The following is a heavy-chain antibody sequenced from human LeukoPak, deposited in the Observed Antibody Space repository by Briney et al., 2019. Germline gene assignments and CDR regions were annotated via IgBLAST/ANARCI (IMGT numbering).Heavy chain of an antibody. CDR1: GFIFSTYW. CDR2: IWYDGSNE. J-gene: IGHJ4*02. Sequence: PGGSLRLSCEVSGFIFSTYWMSWVRQAPGKGLEWVAIIWYDGSNEYYGDSVKGRFTISRDNSKNTLYLQMNSLRADDTAVYYCARGGNYDFWSAPRYWGQGTLVTVSS. CDR3: ARGGNYDFWSAPRY. D-gene: IGHD3-3*01. V-gene: IGHV3-33*08.